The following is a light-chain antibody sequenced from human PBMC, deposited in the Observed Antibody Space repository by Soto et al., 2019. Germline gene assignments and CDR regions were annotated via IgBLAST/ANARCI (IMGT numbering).Light chain of an antibody. CDR1: QSVSSY. J-gene: IGKJ4*01. CDR3: QQRSNWPSLT. V-gene: IGKV3-11*01. CDR2: DAS. Sequence: EIVLTQSPVTLSLSPGERSTLSCRASQSVSSYLSWYQQRPGQAPRLLIYDASNRATGIPARFSGSGSETDFTLTISSPEPEDSAVYYCQQRSNWPSLTFGGGTKVDIK.